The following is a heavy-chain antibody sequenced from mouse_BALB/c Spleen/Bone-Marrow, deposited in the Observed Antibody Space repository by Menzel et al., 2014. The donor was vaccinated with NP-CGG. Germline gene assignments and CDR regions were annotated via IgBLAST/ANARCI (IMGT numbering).Heavy chain of an antibody. CDR2: INPDSRTI. J-gene: IGHJ2*01. D-gene: IGHD1-1*01. CDR1: GFDFSRYW. CDR3: ARCGYYGFLHY. Sequence: EVKLLESGGGLVQPGGSLKLSCAASGFDFSRYWMSWVRQAPGKGLEWIGEINPDSRTINYTPYLKDKFIISRDNAKNTLDLQMSRVRSEDAGLYYCARCGYYGFLHYWGQGTTLTVSS. V-gene: IGHV4-1*02.